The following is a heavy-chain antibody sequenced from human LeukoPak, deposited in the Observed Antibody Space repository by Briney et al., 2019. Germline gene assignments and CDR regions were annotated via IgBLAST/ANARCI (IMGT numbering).Heavy chain of an antibody. Sequence: SGGSLRLSCAVSGFTFSSYAMSWVRQAPGKGLEWVSAISGSGGSTYYADSVKGRFTISRDNSKNTLYLQMNSLRAEDTAVYYCAKLMGAPIDYWGQGTLVTVSS. CDR2: ISGSGGST. D-gene: IGHD1-26*01. J-gene: IGHJ4*02. CDR1: GFTFSSYA. V-gene: IGHV3-23*01. CDR3: AKLMGAPIDY.